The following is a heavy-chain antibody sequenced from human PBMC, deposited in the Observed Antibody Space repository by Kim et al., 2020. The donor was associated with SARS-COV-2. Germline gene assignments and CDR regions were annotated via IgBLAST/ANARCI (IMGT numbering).Heavy chain of an antibody. CDR3: AKDITYYYDSSGSAFDI. Sequence: GGSLRLSCAASGFTFSSYAMSWVRQAPGKGLEWVSAISGSGGSTYYADSVKGRFTISRDNSKNTLYLQMNSLRAEDTAVYYCAKDITYYYDSSGSAFDIWGQGTMVTVSS. CDR2: ISGSGGST. J-gene: IGHJ3*02. D-gene: IGHD3-22*01. V-gene: IGHV3-23*01. CDR1: GFTFSSYA.